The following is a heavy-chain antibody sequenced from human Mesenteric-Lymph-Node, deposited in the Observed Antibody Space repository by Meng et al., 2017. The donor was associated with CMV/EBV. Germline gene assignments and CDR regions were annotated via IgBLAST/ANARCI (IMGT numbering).Heavy chain of an antibody. CDR2: ITGRSDTI. V-gene: IGHV3-48*04. Sequence: GGSLRLSCAASGFTFSTYWMHWVRQAPGKGLEWIASITGRSDTIYYADSVRGRFTISRDNGVNSLYLHMNSLRVEDTALYYCARDNLHHYYGMDVWGHGTTVTVSS. J-gene: IGHJ6*02. CDR3: ARDNLHHYYGMDV. CDR1: GFTFSTYW.